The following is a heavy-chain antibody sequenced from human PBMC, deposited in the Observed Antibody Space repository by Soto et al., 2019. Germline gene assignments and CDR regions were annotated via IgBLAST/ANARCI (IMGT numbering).Heavy chain of an antibody. D-gene: IGHD2-21*01. CDR1: GFIFSNYA. CDR3: AKDRVNHNSVWDPFDI. J-gene: IGHJ3*02. Sequence: EVQMLESGGGLVQPGGSLRLSCAASGFIFSNYAMSWVRQAPGKGLEWVAGRGGANGDTYYADSVRGRFDISRDNSKSTLFLQMNSLRAEDTAVYYCAKDRVNHNSVWDPFDIWGQGTMVTVSS. V-gene: IGHV3-23*01. CDR2: RGGANGDT.